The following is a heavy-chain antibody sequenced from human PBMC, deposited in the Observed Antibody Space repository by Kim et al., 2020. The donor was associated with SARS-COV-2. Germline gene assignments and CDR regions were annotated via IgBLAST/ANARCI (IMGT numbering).Heavy chain of an antibody. CDR3: ARDFWSGYYIPPDWFDP. D-gene: IGHD3-3*01. Sequence: LKSRFTITGDTSKNQFSLKVSSVTAADTAVYYCARDFWSGYYIPPDWFDPWGQGTLVTVSS. V-gene: IGHV4-39*02. J-gene: IGHJ5*02.